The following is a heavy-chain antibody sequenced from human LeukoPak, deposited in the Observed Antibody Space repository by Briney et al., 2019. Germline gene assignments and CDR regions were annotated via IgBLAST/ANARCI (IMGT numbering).Heavy chain of an antibody. V-gene: IGHV3-23*01. J-gene: IGHJ4*02. CDR2: IRSSGGNT. D-gene: IGHD3-3*01. Sequence: GGSLRLSCAASGFTFSSYAMSWVRQAPGRGLEWVSTIRSSGGNTYYADSVKGRFTISRDNSKNTLYLQMNSLRAEDTAVYYCAKSTGYDFWSGYYTGNFDYWGQGTLVTVSS. CDR1: GFTFSSYA. CDR3: AKSTGYDFWSGYYTGNFDY.